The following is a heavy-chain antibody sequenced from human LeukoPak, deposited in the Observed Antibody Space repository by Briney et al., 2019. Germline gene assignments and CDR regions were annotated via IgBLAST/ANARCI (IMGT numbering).Heavy chain of an antibody. CDR3: ARGGYDFWSGYYGSPGRLWAQKYYFDY. V-gene: IGHV3-11*06. J-gene: IGHJ4*02. CDR1: GFTFSDYY. D-gene: IGHD3-3*01. CDR2: ISSSSSYT. Sequence: GGSLRLSCAASGFTFSDYYMSWIRQAPGKGLEWVSYISSSSSYTNYADSVKGRFTISRDNAKSSLYLQMNSLRAEDTAVYYCARGGYDFWSGYYGSPGRLWAQKYYFDYWGQGTLVTVSS.